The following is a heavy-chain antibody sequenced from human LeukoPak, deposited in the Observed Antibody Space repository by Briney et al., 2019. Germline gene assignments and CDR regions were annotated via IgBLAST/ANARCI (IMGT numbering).Heavy chain of an antibody. CDR3: ARSLVVVPAAIVFDY. J-gene: IGHJ4*02. D-gene: IGHD2-2*01. CDR1: GGSISRGSYY. Sequence: SETLSLTCTVSGGSISRGSYYWSWIRQPAGKGLEWIGRIYTSGSTNYNPSLKSRVTMSVDTSKNQFSLKLSSVTAAGTAVYYCARSLVVVPAAIVFDYWGQGTLVTVSS. V-gene: IGHV4-61*02. CDR2: IYTSGST.